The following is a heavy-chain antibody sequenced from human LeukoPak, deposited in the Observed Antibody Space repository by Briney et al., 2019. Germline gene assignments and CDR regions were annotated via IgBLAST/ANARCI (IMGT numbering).Heavy chain of an antibody. J-gene: IGHJ5*02. D-gene: IGHD3-22*01. Sequence: GGSLRLSCAASGFTFSNSWMSWVRQAPGKGLEWVATIKPDGSAQYYVDSVKGRFTISRDNAKNSLFLEINSLRAEDTAVYYCANGGTYSSGPWGQGTLVTVSS. CDR2: IKPDGSAQ. CDR3: ANGGTYSSGP. V-gene: IGHV3-7*01. CDR1: GFTFSNSW.